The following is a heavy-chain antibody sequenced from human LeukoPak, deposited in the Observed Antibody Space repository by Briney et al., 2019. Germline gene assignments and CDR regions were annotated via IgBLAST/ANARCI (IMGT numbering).Heavy chain of an antibody. V-gene: IGHV3-21*01. CDR3: ARGGVGGNDY. J-gene: IGHJ4*02. CDR1: GFTFSSYS. CDR2: ISSSSSYI. D-gene: IGHD4-23*01. Sequence: GGSLRLSCAASGFTFSSYSMNWVRQAPGKWLEWVSSISSSSSYIYYADSVKGRFTISRDNAKNSLYLQMNSLRAEDTAVYYCARGGVGGNDYWGQGTLVTVSS.